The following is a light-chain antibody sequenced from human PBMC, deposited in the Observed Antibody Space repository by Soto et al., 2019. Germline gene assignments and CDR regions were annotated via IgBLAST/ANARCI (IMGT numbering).Light chain of an antibody. V-gene: IGKV3-15*01. CDR1: QTVVRN. Sequence: EVVMTQSPATLSVSPGERATLSCRASQTVVRNLAWYRQTPGQAPRLLIYGASARATGIPARFSGSGSGTEFTLTISSLQSEDFAVYYCQKYNNWPLNCGGGTTGDIK. J-gene: IGKJ4*01. CDR3: QKYNNWPLN. CDR2: GAS.